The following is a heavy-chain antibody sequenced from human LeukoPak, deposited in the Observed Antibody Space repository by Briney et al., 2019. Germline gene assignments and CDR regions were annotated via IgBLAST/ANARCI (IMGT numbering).Heavy chain of an antibody. Sequence: GGSLRLSCAVSGFTFSSCSMNWVRQAPGKGLEWVSSISSSGCYIYYADSVKGRFTISRDNAKNSLYLQMNSLRAEDTAVYYCARDREPYCTGGTCYSTGDYWGQGTLVTVSS. D-gene: IGHD2-15*01. CDR2: ISSSGCYI. CDR1: GFTFSSCS. J-gene: IGHJ4*02. V-gene: IGHV3-21*06. CDR3: ARDREPYCTGGTCYSTGDY.